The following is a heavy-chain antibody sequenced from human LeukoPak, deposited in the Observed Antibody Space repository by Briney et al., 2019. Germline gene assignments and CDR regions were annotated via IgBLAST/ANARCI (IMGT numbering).Heavy chain of an antibody. J-gene: IGHJ4*02. D-gene: IGHD3-3*01. CDR3: ARGDFWSGPVD. CDR2: INHSGST. V-gene: IGHV4-34*01. CDR1: GGSFSGCY. Sequence: KPSETLSLTCAVYGGSFSGCYWSWIRQPPGKGLEWIGEINHSGSTNYNPSLKSRVTISVDTSKNQFSLKLSSVTAADTAVYYCARGDFWSGPVDWGQGTLVTVSS.